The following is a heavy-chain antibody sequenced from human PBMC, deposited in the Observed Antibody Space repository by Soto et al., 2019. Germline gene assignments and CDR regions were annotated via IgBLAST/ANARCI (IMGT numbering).Heavy chain of an antibody. Sequence: QVQLQQWGAGLLKPSETLSLTCAVYGGSFSGYYWTWIRQPPGTGLEWIGEINHSGNTNYNPSLKGRVTISVDTSKYQFSLTLTSVTAADTAVYYCARDKITVLFDNWGQGTLVAVFS. CDR2: INHSGNT. V-gene: IGHV4-34*01. J-gene: IGHJ4*02. CDR1: GGSFSGYY. CDR3: ARDKITVLFDN. D-gene: IGHD3-10*01.